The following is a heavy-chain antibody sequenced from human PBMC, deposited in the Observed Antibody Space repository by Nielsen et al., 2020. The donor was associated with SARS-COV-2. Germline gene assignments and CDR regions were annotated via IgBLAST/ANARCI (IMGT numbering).Heavy chain of an antibody. J-gene: IGHJ5*02. D-gene: IGHD3-10*01. Sequence: SETLSLTCSVSGGAIKNYYWSWIRQPPGKPLEWIGYIYYNGNTNYNPTLESRVTISVDTSKNQFSLKLTSVTAADTALYYCARVSLWFGDLSGWFDTWGQGTLVTVTS. CDR2: IYYNGNT. CDR1: GGAIKNYY. V-gene: IGHV4-59*08. CDR3: ARVSLWFGDLSGWFDT.